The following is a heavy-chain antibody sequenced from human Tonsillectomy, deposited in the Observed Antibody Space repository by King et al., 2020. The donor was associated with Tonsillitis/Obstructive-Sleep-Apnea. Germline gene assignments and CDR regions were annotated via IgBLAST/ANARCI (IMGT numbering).Heavy chain of an antibody. CDR2: VYPYDSDT. D-gene: IGHD6-19*01. CDR1: GYSFTNYW. Sequence: QLVQSGAEVKKPGESLKISCKGSGYSFTNYWIGWVRQMPGKGLEWMGIVYPYDSDTRYSTSFQGQVTVSADTSISTGYLQWRCLKASDTAIYYCASRIAVPGTPDYYYGLDVWGQGATVTVSS. J-gene: IGHJ6*02. V-gene: IGHV5-51*01. CDR3: ASRIAVPGTPDYYYGLDV.